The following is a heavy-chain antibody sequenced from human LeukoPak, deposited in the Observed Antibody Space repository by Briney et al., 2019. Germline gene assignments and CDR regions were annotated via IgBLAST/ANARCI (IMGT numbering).Heavy chain of an antibody. CDR1: GGSFGGYY. CDR2: INHSGST. Sequence: SETLSLTCAVYGGSFGGYYWSWIRQPPGKGLEWIGEINHSGSTNYNPSLKSRVTISVDTSKNQFSLKLSSVTAADTAVYYCARSRRGSSGWYGHWGQGTLVTVSS. J-gene: IGHJ4*02. CDR3: ARSRRGSSGWYGH. D-gene: IGHD6-19*01. V-gene: IGHV4-34*01.